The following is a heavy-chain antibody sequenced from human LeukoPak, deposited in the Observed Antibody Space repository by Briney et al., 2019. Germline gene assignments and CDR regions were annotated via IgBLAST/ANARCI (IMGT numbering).Heavy chain of an antibody. J-gene: IGHJ5*02. Sequence: SETLSLTCAVYGGSFSGYYWSWIRQPPGKGLEWIGEINHSGSSNYNPSLKSRVTISVDTSKNQFSLKLSSVTGADTAVYYCAIHIVVVPAAKKKNWFDPWGQGTLVTVSS. V-gene: IGHV4-34*01. D-gene: IGHD2-2*01. CDR3: AIHIVVVPAAKKKNWFDP. CDR1: GGSFSGYY. CDR2: INHSGSS.